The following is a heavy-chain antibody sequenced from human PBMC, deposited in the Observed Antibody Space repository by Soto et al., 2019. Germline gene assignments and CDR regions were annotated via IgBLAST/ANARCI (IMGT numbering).Heavy chain of an antibody. CDR1: GGSISSSNW. CDR3: ARGQQWLVLGFNYGMDV. D-gene: IGHD6-19*01. V-gene: IGHV4-4*02. CDR2: IYHSGST. J-gene: IGHJ6*02. Sequence: PSETLSLTCAVSGGSISSSNWWSWVRQPPGKGLEWIGEIYHSGSTNYNPSLKSRVTISVDKSKNQFSLKLSSVTAADTAVYYCARGQQWLVLGFNYGMDVWGQGTTVTVSS.